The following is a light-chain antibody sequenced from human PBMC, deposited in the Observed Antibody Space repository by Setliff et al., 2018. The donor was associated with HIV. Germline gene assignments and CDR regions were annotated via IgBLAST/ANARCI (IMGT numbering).Light chain of an antibody. CDR1: SSDVGIYNL. CDR3: CSYTTYSTYV. J-gene: IGLJ1*01. V-gene: IGLV2-23*02. CDR2: EVN. Sequence: QSVLTQPASVSGSPGQSIAISCTGTSSDVGIYNLVSWYQHHPGKAPKLIIYEVNKRPSGVSNRFSGSKSGNTASLTISGLQPEGETDYYCCSYTTYSTYVFGTGTKVTVL.